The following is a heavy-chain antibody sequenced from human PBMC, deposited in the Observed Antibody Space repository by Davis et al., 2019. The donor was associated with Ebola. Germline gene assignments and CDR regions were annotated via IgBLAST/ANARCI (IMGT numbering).Heavy chain of an antibody. J-gene: IGHJ5*02. CDR1: GFTFSSYA. CDR3: ARDGYDSSGYYHNNWFDP. CDR2: IWYDGSNK. Sequence: PGGSLRLSCAASGFTFSSYAMHWVRQAPGKGLEWVAVIWYDGSNKYYADSVKGRFTISRDNSKNTLYLQMNSLRAEDTAVYYCARDGYDSSGYYHNNWFDPWGQGTLVTVSS. V-gene: IGHV3-33*08. D-gene: IGHD3-22*01.